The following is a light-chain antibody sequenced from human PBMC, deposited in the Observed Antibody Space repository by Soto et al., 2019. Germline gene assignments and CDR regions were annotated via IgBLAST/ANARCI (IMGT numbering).Light chain of an antibody. V-gene: IGKV1-9*01. J-gene: IGKJ5*01. CDR1: QDISSY. CDR2: AAS. Sequence: DIQLTQSPSFLSASVGDRVTITCRASQDISSYLAWYQQKPGKAPKFLIYAASTLQSGVPSRFSGSGSGTEFTLTVSSLQREDFATYYCQRLDDYPITFGQGTRLEIK. CDR3: QRLDDYPIT.